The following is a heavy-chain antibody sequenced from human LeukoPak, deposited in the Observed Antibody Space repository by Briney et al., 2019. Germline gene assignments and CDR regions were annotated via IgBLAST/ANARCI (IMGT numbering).Heavy chain of an antibody. J-gene: IGHJ3*02. CDR2: IIPIFGTA. CDR1: GGTFSSYA. CDR3: ARPNRALEWLLGAFDI. Sequence: ASVKVSCKASGGTFSSYAISWVRQAPGQGLEWMGGIIPIFGTANYAQKFQGRVTITADESTSTAYMELSSLRSEDTAVYYCARPNRALEWLLGAFDIWGQGTMVTVSS. D-gene: IGHD3-3*01. V-gene: IGHV1-69*13.